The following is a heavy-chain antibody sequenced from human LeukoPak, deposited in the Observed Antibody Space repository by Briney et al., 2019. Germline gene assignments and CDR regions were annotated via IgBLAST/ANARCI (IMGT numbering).Heavy chain of an antibody. V-gene: IGHV4-59*01. CDR2: LHYSGST. J-gene: IGHJ6*03. CDR3: ARGDCSGSICYSPMDV. D-gene: IGHD2-21*01. CDR1: GGSISGYY. Sequence: SETLSLTCTLSGGSISGYYWSWIRQPPGKGLEWIGYLHYSGSTNYNPPLKSRVTISVDTSKNQFSLKLSSVTAADTAVYYCARGDCSGSICYSPMDVWGTGTTVTVSS.